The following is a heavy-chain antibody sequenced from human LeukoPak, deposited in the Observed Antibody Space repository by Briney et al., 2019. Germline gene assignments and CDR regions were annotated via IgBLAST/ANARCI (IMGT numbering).Heavy chain of an antibody. J-gene: IGHJ4*02. V-gene: IGHV3-23*01. CDR1: GFTFSNYA. D-gene: IGHD3-10*01. CDR3: ATQILWFGGVNAAFDC. Sequence: GGSLRLSCAASGFTFSNYAMSWVRQAPGKGLEWVSLISNNDDTTYYADSVKGRFTISRGNSKNEVYPQMSGLRAEDTAVYYCATQILWFGGVNAAFDCWGQGTLVTVSS. CDR2: ISNNDDTT.